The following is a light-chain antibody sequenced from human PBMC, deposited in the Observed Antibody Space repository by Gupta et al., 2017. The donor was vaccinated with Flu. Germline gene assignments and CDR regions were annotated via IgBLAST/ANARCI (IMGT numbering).Light chain of an antibody. CDR3: QAWDSSTPYV. CDR1: SSGNKY. V-gene: IGLV3-9*01. CDR2: RDS. Sequence: LGQMSTSTCGGNSSGNKYVHWYQQKPGQAPVLVIYRDSSRPSGIPGRFSGSNSGNTATLTISGAQAGDEADYYCQAWDSSTPYVFGTGTKVTVL. J-gene: IGLJ1*01.